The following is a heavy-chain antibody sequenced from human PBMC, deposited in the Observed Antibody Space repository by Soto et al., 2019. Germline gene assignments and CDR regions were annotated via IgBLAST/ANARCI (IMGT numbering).Heavy chain of an antibody. CDR2: VNHIGSN. D-gene: IGHD2-2*02. CDR1: GGSFSGYY. V-gene: IGHV4-34*01. CDR3: ARGRYCSITSCYTAMVTEFNY. J-gene: IGHJ4*02. Sequence: QVQLQQWGAGLLKPSETLSLTCAVYGGSFSGYYWSWIRQPPGKGLEWNGEVNHIGSNNYNQSLKSRVTISVDTSKNQFSLKLRYVTVADTAVYYCARGRYCSITSCYTAMVTEFNYWGQGTLVTVSS.